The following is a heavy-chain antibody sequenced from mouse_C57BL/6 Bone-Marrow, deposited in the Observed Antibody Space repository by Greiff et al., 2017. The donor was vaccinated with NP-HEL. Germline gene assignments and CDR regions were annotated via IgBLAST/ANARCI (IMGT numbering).Heavy chain of an antibody. Sequence: QVHVKQPGAELVRPGSSVKLSCKASGYTFTSYWMHWVKQRPIQGLEWIGNIDPSDSETHYNQKFKDKATLTVDKSSSTAYMQLSSLTSEDSAVYYCARGGWLLLYYFDYWGQGTTLTVSS. D-gene: IGHD2-3*01. CDR1: GYTFTSYW. CDR3: ARGGWLLLYYFDY. J-gene: IGHJ2*01. V-gene: IGHV1-52*01. CDR2: IDPSDSET.